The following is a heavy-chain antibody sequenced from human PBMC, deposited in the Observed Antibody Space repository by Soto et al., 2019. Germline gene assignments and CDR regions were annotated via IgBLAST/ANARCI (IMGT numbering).Heavy chain of an antibody. D-gene: IGHD2-2*01. CDR2: TYYRSKWYN. CDR3: ARSKDIVVVPAAGLNYYYYYYMDV. CDR1: GDSVSSNSAA. Sequence: SETLSLTCAISGDSVSSNSAAWNWIRQSPSRSLEWLGRTYYRSKWYNDYAVSVKSRITINPDTSKNQFSLQLNSVTPEDTAVYYCARSKDIVVVPAAGLNYYYYYYMDVWGKGTTVTVSS. V-gene: IGHV6-1*01. J-gene: IGHJ6*03.